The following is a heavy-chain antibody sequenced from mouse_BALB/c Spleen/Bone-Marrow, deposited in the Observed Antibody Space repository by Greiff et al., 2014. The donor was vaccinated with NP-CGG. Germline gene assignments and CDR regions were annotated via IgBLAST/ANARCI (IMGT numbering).Heavy chain of an antibody. V-gene: IGHV1-4*01. CDR1: GYTFTTYT. J-gene: IGHJ3*01. D-gene: IGHD2-4*01. CDR2: INPSSDYT. Sequence: VQLQQSXAELARPGASVKMSCRASGYTFTTYTVHWVKQRPGQGLEWIGYINPSSDYTNYNQKFKDKATLTADKSTSTAYMQLSSLTSEDSAVYYCARRGVYDYPWFVYWGQGTLVTVSA. CDR3: ARRGVYDYPWFVY.